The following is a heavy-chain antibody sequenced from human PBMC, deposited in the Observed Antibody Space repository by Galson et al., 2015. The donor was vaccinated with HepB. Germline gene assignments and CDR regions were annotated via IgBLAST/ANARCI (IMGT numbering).Heavy chain of an antibody. J-gene: IGHJ6*02. CDR3: ARGGQDYGDYGFNYYGMDV. Sequence: SVKVSCKASGYTFTGYYMHWVRQAPGQGLEWMGWINPNSGDTNYAQKFQGRVTMTRDTSISTAYMELSRLRSDDTAVYYCARGGQDYGDYGFNYYGMDVWGQGTTVTVSS. D-gene: IGHD4-17*01. CDR2: INPNSGDT. V-gene: IGHV1-2*02. CDR1: GYTFTGYY.